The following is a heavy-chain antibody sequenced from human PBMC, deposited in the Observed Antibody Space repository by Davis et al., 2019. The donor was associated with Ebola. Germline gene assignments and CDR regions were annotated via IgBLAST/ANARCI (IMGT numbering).Heavy chain of an antibody. D-gene: IGHD3-22*01. J-gene: IGHJ2*01. CDR3: GRDFGSGGYFYFDV. CDR1: GYTFTSYG. CDR2: ISAYNGNT. Sequence: ASVKVSCKASGYTFTSYGISWVRQAPGQGLEWMGWISAYNGNTNYAQKLQGRVTMTTDTSTSTAYMELSSLRSDDTAVYYCGRDFGSGGYFYFDVWGRGTLVTVSS. V-gene: IGHV1-18*04.